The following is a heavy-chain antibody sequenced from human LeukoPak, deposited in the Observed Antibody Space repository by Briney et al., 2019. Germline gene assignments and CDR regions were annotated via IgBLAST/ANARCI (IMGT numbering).Heavy chain of an antibody. V-gene: IGHV3-48*01. CDR3: ARSSAGTTLFDY. Sequence: GGSLRLSCAASGFTFDTYSMNWVRQAPGKGLEWVSYISSGGSTIYYADSVKGRFTISRDNAKNSLYLQMNSLRAEDTAVYYCARSSAGTTLFDYWGQGTLVTVSS. J-gene: IGHJ4*02. CDR2: ISSGGSTI. CDR1: GFTFDTYS. D-gene: IGHD1-7*01.